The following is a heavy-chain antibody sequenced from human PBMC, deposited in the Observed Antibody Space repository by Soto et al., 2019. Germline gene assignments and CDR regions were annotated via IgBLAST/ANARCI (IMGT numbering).Heavy chain of an antibody. Sequence: ASVKVSCKASGYTLTGYYMHWVRQAPGQGLEWMGWINPNSGGTNYAQKFQGRVTMTRDTSISTAYMELSRLRSDDTAVYYCARDRGDDILTGYSLYGMDVWGQGTTVTVSS. CDR1: GYTLTGYY. J-gene: IGHJ6*02. CDR2: INPNSGGT. CDR3: ARDRGDDILTGYSLYGMDV. V-gene: IGHV1-2*02. D-gene: IGHD3-9*01.